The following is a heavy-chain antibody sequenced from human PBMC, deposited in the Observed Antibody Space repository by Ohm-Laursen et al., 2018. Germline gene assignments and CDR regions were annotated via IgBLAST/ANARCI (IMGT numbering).Heavy chain of an antibody. CDR1: GDSVSGNTAS. J-gene: IGHJ3*02. D-gene: IGHD1-26*01. CDR2: TKYRSKWYN. V-gene: IGHV6-1*01. Sequence: QTLSLTCAISGDSVSGNTASWNWIRQSPSRGPEWLGRTKYRSKWYNDYAASVKSRITINPDTSNNQFSLHLNSVTPEDTAVYYCVKSGNYFFDIWGQGTMVTVSS. CDR3: VKSGNYFFDI.